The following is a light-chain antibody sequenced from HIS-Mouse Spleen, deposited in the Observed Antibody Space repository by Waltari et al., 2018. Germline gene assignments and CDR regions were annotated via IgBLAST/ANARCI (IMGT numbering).Light chain of an antibody. J-gene: IGKJ4*01. CDR1: QSVSSSY. Sequence: EILLTQSPGTLALSPGERATLSCRARQSVSSSYLAWYQQNPGQAPRLLIYGAYSRATGIPDRFSGSGSGTDFTLTISRLEPEDFAVYYCQQYGSSPPLTFGGGTKVEIK. CDR3: QQYGSSPPLT. CDR2: GAY. V-gene: IGKV3-20*01.